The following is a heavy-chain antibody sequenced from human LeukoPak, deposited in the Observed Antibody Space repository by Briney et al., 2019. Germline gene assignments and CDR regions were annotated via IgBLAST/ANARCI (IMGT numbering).Heavy chain of an antibody. J-gene: IGHJ5*02. CDR1: GFTFSSYA. CDR2: ITGSGGST. V-gene: IGHV3-23*01. Sequence: PGGSLRLSCAASGFTFSSYAMSWVRQAPGKGLEWVSGITGSGGSTYHADSVKGRLTISRDNSKNTLYLQMNSLRAEDTAVYYCAIEAVYGGEPWGQGTLVTVSS. D-gene: IGHD4/OR15-4a*01. CDR3: AIEAVYGGEP.